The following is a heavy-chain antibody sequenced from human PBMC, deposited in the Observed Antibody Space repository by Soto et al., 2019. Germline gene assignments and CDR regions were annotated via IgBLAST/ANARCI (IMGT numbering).Heavy chain of an antibody. J-gene: IGHJ4*02. CDR3: AKDQGSSWYEIDY. V-gene: IGHV3-23*01. CDR2: ISGSGGST. D-gene: IGHD6-13*01. Sequence: HPGGSLRLSCAASGFIFSSHTMNWVRQAPGKGLEWVSTISGSGGSTYYADSVKGRFTISRDNSKNTLYLQMNSLRAEDTAVYYCAKDQGSSWYEIDYWGQGTLVTVSS. CDR1: GFIFSSHT.